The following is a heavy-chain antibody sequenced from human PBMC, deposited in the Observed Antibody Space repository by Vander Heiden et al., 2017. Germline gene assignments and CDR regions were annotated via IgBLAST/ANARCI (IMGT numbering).Heavy chain of an antibody. Sequence: QVQLVQSGAEVKKPGASVKVSCKVSGYTLTELSMHWVRQAPGKGLEWMGGFDPEDGETIDAQKFQGRVTMTEDTSTDTAYMELSSLRSEDTAVYYCATDFCSGGSCYHRAYYYYYGMDVWGQGTTVTVSS. D-gene: IGHD2-15*01. CDR3: ATDFCSGGSCYHRAYYYYYGMDV. CDR1: GYTLTELS. V-gene: IGHV1-24*01. CDR2: FDPEDGET. J-gene: IGHJ6*02.